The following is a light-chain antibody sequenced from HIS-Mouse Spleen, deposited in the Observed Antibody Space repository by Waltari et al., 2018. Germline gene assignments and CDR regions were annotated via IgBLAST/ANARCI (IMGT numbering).Light chain of an antibody. CDR3: YSTDSSGNHRV. CDR1: SLPTKC. CDR2: EDS. V-gene: IGLV3-10*01. J-gene: IGLJ2*01. Sequence: SYELTQPPSVSVSPGQTARITCPGDSLPTKCAYWYQQKSGQAPVLVIYEDSKRPSGIPERFSGSSSGTMATLTISGAQVEDEADYYCYSTDSSGNHRVFGGGTKLTVL.